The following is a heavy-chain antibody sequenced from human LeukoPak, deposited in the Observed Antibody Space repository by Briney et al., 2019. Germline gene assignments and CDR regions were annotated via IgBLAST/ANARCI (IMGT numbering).Heavy chain of an antibody. D-gene: IGHD1/OR15-1a*01. CDR3: AKDPRTYWDTDAFDI. J-gene: IGHJ3*02. CDR1: GFTFSSYS. Sequence: GGSLRLSCAASGFTFSSYSMNWVRQAPGKGLEWVSAISGSGGSTYYADSVKGRFTISRDNSKNTLYLQMNSLRAEDTAVYYCAKDPRTYWDTDAFDIWGQGTMVTVSS. V-gene: IGHV3-23*01. CDR2: ISGSGGST.